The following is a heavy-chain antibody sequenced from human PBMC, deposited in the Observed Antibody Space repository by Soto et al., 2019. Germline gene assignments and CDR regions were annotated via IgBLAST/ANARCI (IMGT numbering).Heavy chain of an antibody. J-gene: IGHJ6*02. Sequence: SVKVSCKASGGTFSSYAISWVRQAPGQGLEWMGGIIPIFGTANYAQKFQGRVTITADKSTSTAYMELSSLRSEDTAVYYCARRGATVVTLGYYYGMDVWGQGTTVTDSS. CDR1: GGTFSSYA. D-gene: IGHD4-17*01. CDR2: IIPIFGTA. CDR3: ARRGATVVTLGYYYGMDV. V-gene: IGHV1-69*06.